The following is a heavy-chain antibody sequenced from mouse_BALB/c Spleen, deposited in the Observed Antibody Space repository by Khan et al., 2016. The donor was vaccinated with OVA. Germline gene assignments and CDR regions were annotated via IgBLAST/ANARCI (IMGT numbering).Heavy chain of an antibody. V-gene: IGHV1S137*01. CDR1: GYTFTDYA. D-gene: IGHD2-3*01. J-gene: IGHJ2*01. Sequence: QVQLKQSGPELVRPGVSVKISCTGSGYTFTDYAMYWVKQSRAKSLEWIGLISTYSGSTNYNQKFKGKATMTVDKSSSTAYMELARLTSEDSAIYYATRPAYDGYYDYWGQGTTLTVSS. CDR2: ISTYSGST. CDR3: TRPAYDGYYDY.